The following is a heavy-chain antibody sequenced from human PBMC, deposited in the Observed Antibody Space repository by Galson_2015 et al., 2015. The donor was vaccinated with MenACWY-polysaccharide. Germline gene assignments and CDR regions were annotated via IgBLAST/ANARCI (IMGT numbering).Heavy chain of an antibody. V-gene: IGHV3-33*05. D-gene: IGHD2-15*01. Sequence: SLRLSCAASGIRFSGSGMHWVRQAPGKGLEWVAVIQYDGSKIVYADSVKGRFTVSRDNPKNTLYLEMNSLRAEDTAVYYCAREGSRIVFHAFDVWGQGTMVIVSS. CDR1: GIRFSGSG. CDR2: IQYDGSKI. J-gene: IGHJ3*01. CDR3: AREGSRIVFHAFDV.